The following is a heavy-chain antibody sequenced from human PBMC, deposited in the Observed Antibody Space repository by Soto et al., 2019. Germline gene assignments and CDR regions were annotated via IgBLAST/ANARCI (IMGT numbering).Heavy chain of an antibody. CDR3: ARVKGYYYDSSGLDAFDI. CDR2: IYYSGST. Sequence: SSETLSLTCTVSGGSISSYYWSWIRQPPGKGLEWIGYIYYSGSTNYNPSLKSRVTISVDTSKNQFSLKLSSVTAADTAVYYCARVKGYYYDSSGLDAFDIWGQGTMVTVSS. D-gene: IGHD3-22*01. V-gene: IGHV4-59*01. J-gene: IGHJ3*02. CDR1: GGSISSYY.